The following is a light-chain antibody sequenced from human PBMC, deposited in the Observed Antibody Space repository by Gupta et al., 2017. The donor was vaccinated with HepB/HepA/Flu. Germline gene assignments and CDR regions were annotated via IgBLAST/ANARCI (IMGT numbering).Light chain of an antibody. V-gene: IGLV7-46*01. CDR2: DTR. CDR3: LLSYSGARV. CDR1: TGTVTSGHY. Sequence: QAVVTQEPSLTVSPGGTVTLTCGSSTGTVTSGHYPYWFQQKPGQAPRTLIYDTRNKHAWTPARFSGSLLGGKAALTLSGAQPEDEDEYYCLLSYSGARVFGGGTKLTVL. J-gene: IGLJ3*02.